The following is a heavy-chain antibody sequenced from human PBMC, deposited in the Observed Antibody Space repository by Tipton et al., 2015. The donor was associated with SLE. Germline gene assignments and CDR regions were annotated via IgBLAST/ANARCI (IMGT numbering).Heavy chain of an antibody. Sequence: TLSLTCTVSGGSISSSSYYWGWIRQPPGKGLEWIGNIYYTGNTFYNPSLKSRVTISLDTSKNQFSLNLSSVTAADTAVYYCARDSGDFGDCFDYWGQGTLVTVSS. CDR3: ARDSGDFGDCFDY. D-gene: IGHD3-16*01. CDR1: GGSISSSSYY. J-gene: IGHJ4*02. CDR2: IYYTGNT. V-gene: IGHV4-39*07.